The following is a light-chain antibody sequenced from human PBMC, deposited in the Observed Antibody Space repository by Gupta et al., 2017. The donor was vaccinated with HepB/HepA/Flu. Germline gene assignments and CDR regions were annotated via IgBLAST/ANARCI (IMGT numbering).Light chain of an antibody. CDR2: DVS. J-gene: IGLJ2*01. V-gene: IGLV2-14*03. CDR1: SSDVGFYNY. CDR3: SSYTTSSVPGI. Sequence: QSALTQPASVSGPPGHSITISCTGTSSDVGFYNYVSWYQQHPGKAPKLMIYDVSNRPSGVSNRFSGSKSGNTASLTISGLQAEDEADYYCSSYTTSSVPGIFGGGTKLTVL.